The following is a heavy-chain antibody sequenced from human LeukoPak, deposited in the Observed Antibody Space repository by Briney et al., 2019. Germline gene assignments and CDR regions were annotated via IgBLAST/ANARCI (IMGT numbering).Heavy chain of an antibody. V-gene: IGHV4-59*01. J-gene: IGHJ4*02. CDR3: ARVGPNYYYDSSGQYWYFDY. D-gene: IGHD3-22*01. CDR2: IYYSGST. Sequence: SETLSLTCTVSGGSISSYYWSWIRQPPGKGLEWIGYIYYSGSTNYNPSLKSRVTISVDTSKNQFSLKLSSVTAADTAVYYCARVGPNYYYDSSGQYWYFDYWGQGTLVTVSS. CDR1: GGSISSYY.